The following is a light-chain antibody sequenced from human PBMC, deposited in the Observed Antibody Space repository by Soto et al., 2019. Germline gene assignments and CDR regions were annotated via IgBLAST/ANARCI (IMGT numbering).Light chain of an antibody. J-gene: IGKJ1*01. CDR3: QKYDSSPRTT. CDR2: GAY. V-gene: IGKV3-20*01. Sequence: EIVLTQSPGTLSLSPGERATLPRRASQIVSSSYLAWYQQKPGQAHRLLIYGAYSRATGIPDTFSGSGSGTDFTLTISGLEPEDFAVYYCQKYDSSPRTTFGTGTKVDIK. CDR1: QIVSSSY.